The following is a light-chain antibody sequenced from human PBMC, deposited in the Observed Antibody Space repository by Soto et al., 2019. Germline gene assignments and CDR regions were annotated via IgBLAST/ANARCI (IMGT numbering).Light chain of an antibody. CDR2: DAS. J-gene: IGKJ2*01. V-gene: IGKV1-12*01. CDR1: QSISSW. Sequence: EIQMTQCPSTLCSSFGDRVTVTFLASQSISSWLAWYQQKPGKAPKLLIYDASTLQSGVPSRFSGSGSGTDFTLTISSLQPEDFATFFCQQANSFPYTFGQGTKVDIK. CDR3: QQANSFPYT.